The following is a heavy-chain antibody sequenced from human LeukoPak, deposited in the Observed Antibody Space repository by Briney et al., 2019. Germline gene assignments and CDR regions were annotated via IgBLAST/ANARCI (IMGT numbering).Heavy chain of an antibody. V-gene: IGHV4-61*01. D-gene: IGHD2-15*01. Sequence: ETLSLTCTVSGGSVSSGSYYWSWIRQPPGKGPEWVGYIYYSGSTNYNPSPKSRVTISVDTSKNQFSLKLSSVTAADTAVYYCARGPGGGSRNWFDPWGQGTLVTVSS. CDR1: GGSVSSGSYY. CDR3: ARGPGGGSRNWFDP. J-gene: IGHJ5*02. CDR2: IYYSGST.